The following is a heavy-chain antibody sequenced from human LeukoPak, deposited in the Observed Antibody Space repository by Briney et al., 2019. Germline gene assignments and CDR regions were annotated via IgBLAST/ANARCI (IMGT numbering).Heavy chain of an antibody. CDR2: ISYDGSNK. CDR1: GFTFSSYA. D-gene: IGHD6-13*01. CDR3: ARDMEAAGLFDY. Sequence: GGSLRLSCAASGFTFSSYAMPWVRQAPGKGLEWVAVISYDGSNKYYADSVKGRFTISRDNSKNTLYLQMNSLRAEDTAVYYCARDMEAAGLFDYWGQGTLVTVSS. V-gene: IGHV3-30-3*01. J-gene: IGHJ4*02.